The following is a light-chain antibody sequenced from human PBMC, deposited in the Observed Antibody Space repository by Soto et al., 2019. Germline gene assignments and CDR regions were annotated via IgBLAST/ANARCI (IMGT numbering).Light chain of an antibody. Sequence: DIQMTQSPSTLSASVGDRVTITCRASQSISSWLAWYQQKPGTAPKLLIYKASTLQSGVPSRFSGSGSGTELHLNISSLQPDDSATYYCQQYRDNWTFGQGTKVEIK. CDR3: QQYRDNWT. V-gene: IGKV1-5*03. J-gene: IGKJ1*01. CDR1: QSISSW. CDR2: KAS.